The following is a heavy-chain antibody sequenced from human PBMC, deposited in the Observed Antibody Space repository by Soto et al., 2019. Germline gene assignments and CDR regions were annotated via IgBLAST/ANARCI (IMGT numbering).Heavy chain of an antibody. CDR2: ISSSSSYI. CDR1: GFTFSSYS. V-gene: IGHV3-21*01. CDR3: ARLAYCSTTSCYSVGYYYYYMDV. Sequence: GGSPRLSCAASGFTFSSYSMNWVRQAPGKGLEWVSSISSSSSYIYYADSVKGRFTISRDNAKNSLYLQMNSLRAEDTAVYYCARLAYCSTTSCYSVGYYYYYMDVWGKGTTVTVSS. D-gene: IGHD2-2*01. J-gene: IGHJ6*03.